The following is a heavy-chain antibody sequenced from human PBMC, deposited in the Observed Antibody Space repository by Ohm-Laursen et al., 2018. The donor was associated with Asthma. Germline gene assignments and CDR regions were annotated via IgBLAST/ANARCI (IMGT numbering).Heavy chain of an antibody. CDR2: ISGSSSYT. Sequence: GSLRLSCAASGFTFSDYYMSWIRQAPGKGLEWVSYISGSSSYTNYADSVKGRFTIPRDNAKNSLYLQMNSLGAEDTAVYYCARDISDYYYYGMDVWGQGTTVTVSS. CDR1: GFTFSDYY. CDR3: ARDISDYYYYGMDV. J-gene: IGHJ6*02. V-gene: IGHV3-11*06. D-gene: IGHD1-14*01.